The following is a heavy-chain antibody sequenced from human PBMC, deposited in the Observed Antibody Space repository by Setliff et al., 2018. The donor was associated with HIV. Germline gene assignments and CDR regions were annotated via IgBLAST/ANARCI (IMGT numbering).Heavy chain of an antibody. Sequence: GASVKVSCKASGYTFTDSYIHWVRQAPGQGLEWMGRINPKNGGTNFSQKFRGRVTMTTTASIRTAYMEMTSLRSDDTAVYYCAKAVRGYGSTYYNYYYMDVWGKGTTVTVSS. CDR2: INPKNGGT. J-gene: IGHJ6*03. V-gene: IGHV1-2*06. CDR1: GYTFTDSY. CDR3: AKAVRGYGSTYYNYYYMDV. D-gene: IGHD3-10*01.